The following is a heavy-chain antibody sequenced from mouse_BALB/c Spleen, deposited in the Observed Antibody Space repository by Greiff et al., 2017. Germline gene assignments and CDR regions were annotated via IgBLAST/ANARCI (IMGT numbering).Heavy chain of an antibody. CDR1: GFSLTGYG. Sequence: VKLVESGPGLVAPSQSLSITCTVSGFSLTGYGVNWVRQPPGKGLEWLGMIWGDGSTDYNSALKSRLSISKDNSKSQVFLKMNSLQTDDTARYYCARGESYYGSSLYWYFDVWGAGTTVTVSS. J-gene: IGHJ1*01. V-gene: IGHV2-6-7*01. D-gene: IGHD1-1*01. CDR3: ARGESYYGSSLYWYFDV. CDR2: IWGDGST.